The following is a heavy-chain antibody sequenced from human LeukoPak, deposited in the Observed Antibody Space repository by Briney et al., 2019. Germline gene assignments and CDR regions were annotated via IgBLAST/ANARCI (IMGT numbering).Heavy chain of an antibody. Sequence: GGSLRLSCAASGFTFSSYAMSWVRQAPGKGLEWVSAISGSGGSTYYADSVKGRFTISRDNSKNTLYPQMNSLRAEDTAVYYCAKDAGGTMVRGVITYWGQGTLVTVSS. CDR1: GFTFSSYA. CDR2: ISGSGGST. J-gene: IGHJ4*02. CDR3: AKDAGGTMVRGVITY. D-gene: IGHD3-10*01. V-gene: IGHV3-23*01.